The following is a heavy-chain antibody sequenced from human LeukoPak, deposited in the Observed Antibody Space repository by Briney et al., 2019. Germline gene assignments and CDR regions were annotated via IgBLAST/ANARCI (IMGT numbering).Heavy chain of an antibody. Sequence: ASVKLSCTASGYIFTSYGISWVRQAPGQGLEWMGWISAYNGNTKYAQKLQGRVTMTTDTSTSTAYMELRSLRSDDTAVYYCARVSPGYGDYVISAFDIWGQGTMVTVSS. V-gene: IGHV1-18*01. CDR1: GYIFTSYG. D-gene: IGHD4-17*01. CDR2: ISAYNGNT. CDR3: ARVSPGYGDYVISAFDI. J-gene: IGHJ3*02.